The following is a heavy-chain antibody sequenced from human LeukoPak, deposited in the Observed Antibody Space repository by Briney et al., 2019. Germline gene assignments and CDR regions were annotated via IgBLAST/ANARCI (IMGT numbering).Heavy chain of an antibody. CDR2: ISGDGGST. V-gene: IGHV3-43*02. CDR1: GFTFDDYA. CDR3: AKDGGLVATIAFDY. D-gene: IGHD5-12*01. J-gene: IGHJ4*02. Sequence: PGGSLRLSRAASGFTFDDYAMHWVRQAPGKGLEWVSLISGDGGSTYYADSVKGRFTISRDNSKNSLYLQMNSLRTEDTALYYCAKDGGLVATIAFDYWGQGTLVTVSS.